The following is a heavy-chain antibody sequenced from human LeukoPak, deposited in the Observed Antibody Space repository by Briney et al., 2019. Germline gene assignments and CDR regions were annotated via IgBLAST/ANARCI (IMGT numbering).Heavy chain of an antibody. CDR3: ARCSSGYCYFDY. Sequence: ASVKVSCKASGYTFTGYYMHWVRQAPGQGLEWMGRINPNSGGTSYAQKFQGRVTMTRDTSISTAYMELSRLRSDDTAVYYCARCSSGYCYFDYWGQGTLVTVSS. CDR1: GYTFTGYY. D-gene: IGHD3-22*01. CDR2: INPNSGGT. J-gene: IGHJ4*02. V-gene: IGHV1-2*06.